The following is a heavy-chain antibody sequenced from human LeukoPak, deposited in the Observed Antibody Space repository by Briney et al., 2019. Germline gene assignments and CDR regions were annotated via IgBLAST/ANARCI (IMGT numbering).Heavy chain of an antibody. CDR2: IYHSGIT. Sequence: PSETLSLTCTVSGYSISSTYYWGWIRQPPGKGLEWIGSIYHSGITYYNPSLKSRVTISADTSKNQFSLKLSSVTAADTAVYFCARVTGSSWYYSYYMDVWGKGTTVTVSS. CDR3: ARVTGSSWYYSYYMDV. V-gene: IGHV4-38-2*02. CDR1: GYSISSTYY. J-gene: IGHJ6*03. D-gene: IGHD6-13*01.